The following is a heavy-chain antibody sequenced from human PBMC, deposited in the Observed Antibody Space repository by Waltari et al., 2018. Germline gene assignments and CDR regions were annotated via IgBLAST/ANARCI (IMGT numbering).Heavy chain of an antibody. CDR2: IKQDGSDK. Sequence: VQLVDYGEGLVQLGGYLGLYWPAVAVTFGTSWQSWGRQAPGKVLEWVANIKQDGSDKYLVDSVKGRFTISRDNAKNSLFLQMNRLRVEDTAVYYCARDRGVIVYWGQGTLVTVSS. CDR1: AVTFGTSW. J-gene: IGHJ4*02. CDR3: ARDRGVIVY. D-gene: IGHD3-22*01. V-gene: IGHV3-7*01.